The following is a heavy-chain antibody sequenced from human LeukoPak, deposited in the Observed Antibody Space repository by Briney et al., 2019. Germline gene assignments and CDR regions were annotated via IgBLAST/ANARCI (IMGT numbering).Heavy chain of an antibody. CDR3: AGGALGYFDSSGYPWGDYYYGMDV. D-gene: IGHD3-22*01. CDR1: DGSISTFY. Sequence: SETLSLTCTVPDGSISTFYWSWIRQPPGKGLEWIAYIYYNGRTNYNPSLKSRVTISVDTSKNQFSLKLNSVTAADAAVYYCAGGALGYFDSSGYPWGDYYYGMDVWGQGTTVTVSS. CDR2: IYYNGRT. V-gene: IGHV4-59*01. J-gene: IGHJ6*02.